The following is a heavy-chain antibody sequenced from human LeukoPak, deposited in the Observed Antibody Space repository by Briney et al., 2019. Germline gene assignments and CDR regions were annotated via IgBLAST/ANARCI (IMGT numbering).Heavy chain of an antibody. D-gene: IGHD3-10*01. CDR2: ISDGGHTI. CDR3: ARDRYFRSGTWDYLDY. J-gene: IGHJ4*02. V-gene: IGHV3-11*04. Sequence: NPGGSLRLSCAASGFTFNDYFMRWVRQAPGKGREWIAYISDGGHTIYFADSVKGRFSISRDNTKNSVFLQMNSLRPEDTAVYYCARDRYFRSGTWDYLDYWGQGTLVTVSS. CDR1: GFTFNDYF.